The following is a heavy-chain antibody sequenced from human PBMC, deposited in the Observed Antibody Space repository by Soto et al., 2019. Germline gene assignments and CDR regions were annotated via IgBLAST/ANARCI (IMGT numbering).Heavy chain of an antibody. Sequence: QVHLQRWGAGLLKPSETLSLTCAVYGGSFSGYYWSWIRQPPGMGLEWLGEINPSGSPSYSPSLKSRVTISVDTSKNHLSLNLSSATAADTAVYYCARGRDGGAAVWGQGTLVTVSS. V-gene: IGHV4-34*01. CDR3: ARGRDGGAAV. J-gene: IGHJ4*02. CDR1: GGSFSGYY. CDR2: INPSGSP. D-gene: IGHD4-17*01.